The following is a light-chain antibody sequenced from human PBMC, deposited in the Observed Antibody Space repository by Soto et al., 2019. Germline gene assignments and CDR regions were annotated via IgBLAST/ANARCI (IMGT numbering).Light chain of an antibody. J-gene: IGLJ2*01. V-gene: IGLV2-11*01. CDR1: SSDVGAYNY. CDR3: CSYAGSYRVV. CDR2: DVS. Sequence: QSALTQPRSVSGSPGQSVTISCTGTSSDVGAYNYVSWYQQYPGKAPKVMIYDVSKRPSGVPDRFSGSKSDNTASLTISGLQPEDEADYYCCSYAGSYRVVFGGGTQLTVL.